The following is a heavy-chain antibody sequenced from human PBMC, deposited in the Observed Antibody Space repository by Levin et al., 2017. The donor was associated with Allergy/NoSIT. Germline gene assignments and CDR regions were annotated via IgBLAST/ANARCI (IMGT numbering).Heavy chain of an antibody. CDR1: GFTFSSYG. V-gene: IGHV3-30*18. CDR2: MSYDGSEK. CDR3: AKEQELVPPNAFDF. D-gene: IGHD6-13*01. J-gene: IGHJ3*01. Sequence: RAGGSLRLSCAASGFTFSSYGMHWVRQAPGKGLEWVAAMSYDGSEKYYEDSVKGRFTISRDNSKNTLFLQMNGLRAEDTAVYYCAKEQELVPPNAFDFWGQGTVVTVSS.